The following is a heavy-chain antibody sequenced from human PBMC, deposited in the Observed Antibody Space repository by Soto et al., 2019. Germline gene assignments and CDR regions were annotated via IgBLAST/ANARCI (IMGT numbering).Heavy chain of an antibody. CDR3: ARDGRSDYDILTGYYTEKSNWFDP. CDR2: INPNSGGT. CDR1: GYTFTGYY. J-gene: IGHJ5*02. D-gene: IGHD3-9*01. Sequence: GASVKVSCKASGYTFTGYYIHWVRQAPGQGLEWMGWINPNSGGTNYAQKFQGWVTMTRDTSISTAYMELSRLRSDDTAVYYCARDGRSDYDILTGYYTEKSNWFDPWGQGTLVTVSS. V-gene: IGHV1-2*04.